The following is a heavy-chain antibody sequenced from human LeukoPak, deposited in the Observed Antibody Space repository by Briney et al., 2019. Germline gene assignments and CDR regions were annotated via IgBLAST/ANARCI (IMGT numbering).Heavy chain of an antibody. V-gene: IGHV1-46*01. Sequence: GASVKVSCKASGYTFTTYYIHWVRQAPGQGLEWMGIINPTGGSTSYPQKFQGRVTMTRDTSTSTVYMELSSLRSEDTALYYCARGQNYYDKSPLDYWGQGTLVTVSS. CDR1: GYTFTTYY. J-gene: IGHJ4*02. CDR2: INPTGGST. D-gene: IGHD3-22*01. CDR3: ARGQNYYDKSPLDY.